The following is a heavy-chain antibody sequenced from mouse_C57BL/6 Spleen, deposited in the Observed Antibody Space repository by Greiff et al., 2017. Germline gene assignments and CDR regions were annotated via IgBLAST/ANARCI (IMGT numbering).Heavy chain of an antibody. V-gene: IGHV1-59*01. CDR1: GYTFTSYW. CDR3: ALGDD. CDR2: IDPSDSYT. J-gene: IGHJ2*01. D-gene: IGHD4-1*01. Sequence: QVQLQQPGAELVRPGTSVKLSCKASGYTFTSYWMHWVKQRPGQGLEWIGVIDPSDSYTNYNQKFKGKATLTVDTSSSTAYMQLSSLTSEDSAVYYCALGDDWGQGTTLTVSS.